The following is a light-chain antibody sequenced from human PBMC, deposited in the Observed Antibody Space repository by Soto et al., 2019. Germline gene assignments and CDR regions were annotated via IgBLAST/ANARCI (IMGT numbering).Light chain of an antibody. V-gene: IGLV2-8*01. CDR1: SSDVGNYKY. CDR3: SSYAGSNLWV. J-gene: IGLJ3*02. CDR2: EVS. Sequence: QSALTQSPSASGSPGQSVTISCTGTSSDVGNYKYVSWYQQHPGKAPKRMIYEVSKRPSGVPDRFSGSKSGNTASLTVSGLQVEDEADYYCSSYAGSNLWVFGGGTKLTVL.